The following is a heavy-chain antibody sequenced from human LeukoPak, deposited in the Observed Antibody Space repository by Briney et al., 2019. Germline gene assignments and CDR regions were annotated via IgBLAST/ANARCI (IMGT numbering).Heavy chain of an antibody. J-gene: IGHJ4*02. CDR1: GYYISSGYY. V-gene: IGHV4-38-2*02. Sequence: SETLSLTCTVSGYYISSGYYWGWIRQAPGKGLEWIGSIYYSGSTYYNPSLKSRVTISVDTSKNQFSLKLSSVTAADTAVYYCARDQTVAGHMGFDYWGQGTLVTVSS. CDR3: ARDQTVAGHMGFDY. CDR2: IYYSGST. D-gene: IGHD6-19*01.